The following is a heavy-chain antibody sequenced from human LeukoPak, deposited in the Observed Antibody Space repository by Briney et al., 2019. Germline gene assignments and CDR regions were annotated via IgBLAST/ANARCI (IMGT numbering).Heavy chain of an antibody. D-gene: IGHD6-19*01. CDR3: ARNPYSSGWFDY. J-gene: IGHJ4*02. Sequence: ASVKVSCKASGYTFTGYYMHWVRQAPGQGLEWMGWINPNSGDTNYAQKFQGRVTMTRDTSISTAYMELSRLRSDDTAVYYCARNPYSSGWFDYWGQGTLVTVSS. V-gene: IGHV1-2*02. CDR1: GYTFTGYY. CDR2: INPNSGDT.